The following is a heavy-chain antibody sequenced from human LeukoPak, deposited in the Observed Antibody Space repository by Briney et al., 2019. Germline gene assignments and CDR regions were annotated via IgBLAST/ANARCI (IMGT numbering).Heavy chain of an antibody. Sequence: SETLSLTCTVSGGSISSGGYYWSWIRQPPGKGLEWIGYIYHSGSTYYNPSLKSRVTISVDRSKNQFSLKLSSVTAADTAVYYCATHDYINGWFDPWGQGTLVTVSS. J-gene: IGHJ5*02. D-gene: IGHD4-11*01. CDR2: IYHSGST. CDR1: GGSISSGGYY. CDR3: ATHDYINGWFDP. V-gene: IGHV4-30-2*01.